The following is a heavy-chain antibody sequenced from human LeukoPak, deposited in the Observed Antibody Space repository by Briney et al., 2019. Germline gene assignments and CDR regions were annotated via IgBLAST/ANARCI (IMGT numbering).Heavy chain of an antibody. CDR2: IYYSGST. V-gene: IGHV4-59*08. Sequence: PSETLSLTCTVSGGSISSYYWSWIRQPPGKGLEWIGYIYYSGSTNYNPSLKSRVTISVDTSKNQFSLKLSSVTAADTAVYYCARHLAAAGTIWFDPWGQGTLLTVSS. J-gene: IGHJ5*02. CDR1: GGSISSYY. D-gene: IGHD6-13*01. CDR3: ARHLAAAGTIWFDP.